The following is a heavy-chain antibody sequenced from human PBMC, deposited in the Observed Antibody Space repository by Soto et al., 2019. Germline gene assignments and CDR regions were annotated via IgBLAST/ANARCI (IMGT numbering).Heavy chain of an antibody. Sequence: GGSLRLSCAASGFTFSSYGMHWVRQAPGKGLEWVAVIWYDGSNKYYADSVKGRFTISRDNSKNTLYLQMNSLRAEDTAVYYCARDLASLYYHFLRGFSPPDYWGQGALVTVSS. D-gene: IGHD3-3*01. J-gene: IGHJ4*02. V-gene: IGHV3-33*01. CDR1: GFTFSSYG. CDR2: IWYDGSNK. CDR3: ARDLASLYYHFLRGFSPPDY.